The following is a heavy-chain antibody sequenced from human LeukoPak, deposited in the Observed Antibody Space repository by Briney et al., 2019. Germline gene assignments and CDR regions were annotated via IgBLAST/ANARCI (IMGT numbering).Heavy chain of an antibody. J-gene: IGHJ4*02. CDR2: IKQDGSEK. V-gene: IGHV3-7*04. D-gene: IGHD6-19*01. CDR3: ARASASGWFPPPDY. CDR1: GFTFSIFL. Sequence: GGSLRLSCAASGFTFSIFLMTWVRQAPGKGLEWVANIKQDGSEKYYVDSVKGRFTISRDNAENSLYLQMNSLRAEDTALYYCARASASGWFPPPDYWGQGTLVTVSS.